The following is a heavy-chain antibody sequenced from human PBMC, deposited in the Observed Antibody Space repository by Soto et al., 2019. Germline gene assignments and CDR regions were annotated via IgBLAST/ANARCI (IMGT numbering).Heavy chain of an antibody. CDR2: IYSSGTT. Sequence: QVQLHQSGPGLVKPTQTLSLSCTVSGVSINTDPYFWGWIRQHPEKGLEWIGYIYSSGTTYFNPSLLSRVSMALDTSGNQFSLRLTSVTAADTAVYYGARGADYGDTVREYFLDFWGQGALVTFSS. D-gene: IGHD4-17*01. CDR1: GVSINTDPYF. J-gene: IGHJ4*01. CDR3: ARGADYGDTVREYFLDF. V-gene: IGHV4-31*03.